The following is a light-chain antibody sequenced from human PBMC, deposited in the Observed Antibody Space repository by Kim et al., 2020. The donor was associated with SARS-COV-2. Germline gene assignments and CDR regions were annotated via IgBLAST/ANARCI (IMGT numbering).Light chain of an antibody. Sequence: QSITISCTGTSSGVGSYNLVSWYQQHPGKAPKLMIYEVSKRPSGVSNRFSGSKSGNTASLTISGLQAEDEADYYCCSYAGSSTFYVFGTGTKVTVL. CDR2: EVS. CDR1: SSGVGSYNL. CDR3: CSYAGSSTFYV. V-gene: IGLV2-23*02. J-gene: IGLJ1*01.